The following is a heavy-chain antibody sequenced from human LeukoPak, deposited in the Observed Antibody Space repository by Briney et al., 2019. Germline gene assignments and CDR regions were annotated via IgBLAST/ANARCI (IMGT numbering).Heavy chain of an antibody. D-gene: IGHD3-10*01. CDR2: INPNSGGT. CDR3: ARVWFGELLRSSYYYGMDV. V-gene: IGHV1-2*02. Sequence: GASVKVSFKASGYTFTVYYMHWVRQAPGQGLEWMGWINPNSGGTNYAQKFQGRVTMTRDTSISTAYMELSRLRSDDTAVYYCARVWFGELLRSSYYYGMDVWGQGTTVTVSS. J-gene: IGHJ6*02. CDR1: GYTFTVYY.